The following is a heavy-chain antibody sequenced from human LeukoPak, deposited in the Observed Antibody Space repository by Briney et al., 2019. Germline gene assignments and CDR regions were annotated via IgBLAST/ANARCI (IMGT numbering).Heavy chain of an antibody. CDR1: GYTFTGYY. Sequence: ASVKVSCKASGYTFTGYYMHWVRQAPGQGLEWMGWISAYNGNTNYAQKFQGRVTMTRDTSTSTVYMELSSLRSEDTAVYYCARAQGIAVAGKLVGGYWGQGTLVTVSS. V-gene: IGHV1-2*02. CDR2: ISAYNGNT. CDR3: ARAQGIAVAGKLVGGY. D-gene: IGHD6-19*01. J-gene: IGHJ4*02.